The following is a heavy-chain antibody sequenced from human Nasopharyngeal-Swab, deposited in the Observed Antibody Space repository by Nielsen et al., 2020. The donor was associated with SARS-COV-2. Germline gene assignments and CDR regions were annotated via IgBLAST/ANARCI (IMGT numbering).Heavy chain of an antibody. D-gene: IGHD6-6*01. V-gene: IGHV4-34*01. CDR2: INHSGST. CDR3: ARDLGVVYSSSSTNDYFDY. J-gene: IGHJ4*02. Sequence: WIRQPPGKGLEWIGEINHSGSTNYNPSLKSRVTISVDTSKNQFSLKLSSVTAADTAVYYCARDLGVVYSSSSTNDYFDYWGQGTLVTVSS.